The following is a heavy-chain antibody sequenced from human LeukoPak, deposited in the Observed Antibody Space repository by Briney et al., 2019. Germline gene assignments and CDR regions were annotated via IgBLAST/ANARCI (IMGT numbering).Heavy chain of an antibody. CDR2: INHSGST. J-gene: IGHJ4*02. V-gene: IGHV4-34*01. Sequence: SETLSLTCAVYGGSFSGYYWSWIRQPPGKGLEWIGEINHSGSTNYNPSLKSRVTISVDTSKNQFSLKLSSVTAADTAVCYCARGLYSSSSVGLKDWGQGTLVTVSS. CDR3: ARGLYSSSSVGLKD. CDR1: GGSFSGYY. D-gene: IGHD6-13*01.